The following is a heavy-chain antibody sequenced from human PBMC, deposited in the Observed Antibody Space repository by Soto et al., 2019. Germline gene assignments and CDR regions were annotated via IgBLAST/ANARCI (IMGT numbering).Heavy chain of an antibody. CDR1: GFSLNTGGLG. J-gene: IGHJ6*02. CDR3: VHSRCGGDCLRSYSSHYSYGMDV. D-gene: IGHD2-21*02. V-gene: IGHV2-5*02. Sequence: QITLKESGPTLVKPTQTLTLTCTFSGFSLNTGGLGVGWIRQPPGKALEWLALIYLDGDKRYSPSLQSRLSITKDTSNNQVVLTMTNMDPVDTATYYCVHSRCGGDCLRSYSSHYSYGMDVWGQGNTVTVSS. CDR2: IYLDGDK.